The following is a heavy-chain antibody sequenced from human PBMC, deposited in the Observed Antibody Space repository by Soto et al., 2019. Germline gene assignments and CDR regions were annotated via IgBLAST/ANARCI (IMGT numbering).Heavy chain of an antibody. J-gene: IGHJ4*02. D-gene: IGHD2-2*03. Sequence: EVQFLESGGGLVQPGGSLTLSCAATGFTFSDFAMSWVRQAPGKGLEWVSRIYGGGNGPHYADSVKGRVTISRDNSKNPLYLQMNSLRAEDTAVYYCAKMEGMDPWAYSFDYWGQGTLVTVSS. V-gene: IGHV3-23*01. CDR3: AKMEGMDPWAYSFDY. CDR1: GFTFSDFA. CDR2: IYGGGNGP.